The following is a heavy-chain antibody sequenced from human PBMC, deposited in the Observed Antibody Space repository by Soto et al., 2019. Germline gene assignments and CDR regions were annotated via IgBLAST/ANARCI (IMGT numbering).Heavy chain of an antibody. V-gene: IGHV3-21*01. D-gene: IGHD2-2*01. Sequence: GGSLRLSCAASGFTFSSYSMNWVRQAPGKGLEWVSSISSSSSYIYYADSVKGRFTISRDNAKNSLYLQMNSLRAEDTAVYYCARATSTYQFAFDIWGQGTMVTVSS. CDR3: ARATSTYQFAFDI. J-gene: IGHJ3*02. CDR2: ISSSSSYI. CDR1: GFTFSSYS.